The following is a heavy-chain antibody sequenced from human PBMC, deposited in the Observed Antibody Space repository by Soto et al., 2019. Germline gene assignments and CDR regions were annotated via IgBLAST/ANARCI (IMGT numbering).Heavy chain of an antibody. CDR2: IYYSGST. Sequence: QVQLQESGPGLVKPSQTLSLTCTVSGGSISSGDYYWSWIRQPPGKGLEWIGYIYYSGSTYHNPSLKSRLTISVDTSKNQFSLKRSSVTAADTAVYYCARDSRSRSLRFLEWLSKTEAHMDVWGQGTTVTVSS. D-gene: IGHD3-3*01. CDR3: ARDSRSRSLRFLEWLSKTEAHMDV. J-gene: IGHJ6*02. V-gene: IGHV4-30-4*01. CDR1: GGSISSGDYY.